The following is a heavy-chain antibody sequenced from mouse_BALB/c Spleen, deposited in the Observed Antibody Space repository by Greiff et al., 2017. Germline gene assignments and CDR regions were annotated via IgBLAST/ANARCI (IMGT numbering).Heavy chain of an antibody. CDR2: ISYSGST. V-gene: IGHV3-2*02. CDR1: GYSITSDYA. D-gene: IGHD1-1*01. J-gene: IGHJ4*01. CDR3: ARSGTTDYYAMDY. Sequence: EVKLVESGPGLVKPSQSLSLTCTVTGYSITSDYAWNWIRQFPGNKLEWMGYISYSGSTSYNPSLKSRISITRDTSKNQFFLQLNSVTTEDTATYYCARSGTTDYYAMDYWGQGTSVTVSS.